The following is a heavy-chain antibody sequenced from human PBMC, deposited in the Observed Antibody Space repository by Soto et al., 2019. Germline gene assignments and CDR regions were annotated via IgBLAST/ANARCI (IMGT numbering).Heavy chain of an antibody. J-gene: IGHJ3*02. CDR2: INTNTGNP. CDR1: GYTFTNYA. CDR3: AEGDSSSSDAFDI. Sequence: ASVKVSCKASGYTFTNYAMNWVRQAPGQGLEWMGWINTNTGNPTYAQGFTGRFVFSLDTSVSTAYLQICSLKAEDTAVYYCAEGDSSSSDAFDIWGQGTMVTVSS. V-gene: IGHV7-4-1*01. D-gene: IGHD6-13*01.